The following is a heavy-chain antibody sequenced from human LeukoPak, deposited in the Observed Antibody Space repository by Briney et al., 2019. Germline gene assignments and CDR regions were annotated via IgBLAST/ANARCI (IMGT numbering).Heavy chain of an antibody. CDR2: IYYSGST. Sequence: SETLSLTCTVSGGSISSGGYYWSWTRQHPGKGLEWIGYIYYSGSTYYNPSLKSRVTISVDTSKNQFSLKLSSVTAADTAVYYCARAGPFSPNYFDYWGQGTLVTVSS. CDR1: GGSISSGGYY. J-gene: IGHJ4*02. V-gene: IGHV4-31*03. D-gene: IGHD3-3*02. CDR3: ARAGPFSPNYFDY.